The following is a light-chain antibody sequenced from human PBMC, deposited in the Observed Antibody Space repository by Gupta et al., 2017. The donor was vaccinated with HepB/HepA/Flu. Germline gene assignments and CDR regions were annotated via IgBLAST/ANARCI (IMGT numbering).Light chain of an antibody. CDR3: QHYKNWPPYA. V-gene: IGKV3-15*01. J-gene: IGKJ2*01. Sequence: EIVMTQSPATLSVSPGETVILSCRASQSVSRKLAWYQQKLGQAPGLLIYDASTRATAIPARFSGSGSGTGFNLTISSMQSEDFAIYYCQHYKNWPPYAFGQGTKLEIK. CDR2: DAS. CDR1: QSVSRK.